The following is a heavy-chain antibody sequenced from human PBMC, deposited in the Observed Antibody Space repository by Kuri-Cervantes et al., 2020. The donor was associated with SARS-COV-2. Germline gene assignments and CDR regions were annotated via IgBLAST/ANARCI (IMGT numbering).Heavy chain of an antibody. D-gene: IGHD5-18*01. CDR2: ISYRANT. CDR1: GGSISSSTYF. V-gene: IGHV4-39*01. Sequence: GSLRLSCTVSGGSISSSTYFWGWIRQPPGKGLERIGTISYRANTYYNPSLRSRITMDVDTSKNQFSLNLNSVAAADTAVYYCARIHGDYYYYMDVWGKGTTVTVSS. J-gene: IGHJ6*03. CDR3: ARIHGDYYYYMDV.